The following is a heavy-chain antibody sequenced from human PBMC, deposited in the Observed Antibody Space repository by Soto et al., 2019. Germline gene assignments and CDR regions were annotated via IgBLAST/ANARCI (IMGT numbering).Heavy chain of an antibody. V-gene: IGHV4-39*01. CDR2: FYYSGST. J-gene: IGHJ6*03. CDR1: GGSISSSSYY. Sequence: PSETLSLTCTVSGGSISSSSYYWGWTRQSPGKGLEWIGSFYYSGSTYYSPSLKSRVTISGDTSKKQISLRLSSVTAADTAVYYCARISVTSRYMDVWGKGSTVTVSS. CDR3: ARISVTSRYMDV. D-gene: IGHD2-21*02.